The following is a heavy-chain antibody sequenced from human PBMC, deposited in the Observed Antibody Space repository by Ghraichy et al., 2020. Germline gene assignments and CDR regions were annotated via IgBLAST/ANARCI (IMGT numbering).Heavy chain of an antibody. Sequence: GGSLRLSCSASGFTVSDNYMSWVHQAPGKGLAWVSTLYSGGAAFYADSVRGRFTISRDNSKNTLYLQMNSLRAEDTAVYYCARGLAAGTSYYFYFWGQGSLVTFSS. CDR1: GFTVSDNY. J-gene: IGHJ4*02. D-gene: IGHD6-13*01. CDR3: ARGLAAGTSYYFYF. V-gene: IGHV3-53*01. CDR2: LYSGGAA.